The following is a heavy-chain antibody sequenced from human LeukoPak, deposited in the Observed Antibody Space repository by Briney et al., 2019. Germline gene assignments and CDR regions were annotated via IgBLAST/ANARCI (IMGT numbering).Heavy chain of an antibody. J-gene: IGHJ4*02. V-gene: IGHV1-18*01. CDR2: ISAYNGNT. Sequence: ASVKVSCKAFGYTFTSYGISWVRQAPGQGLEWMGWISAYNGNTNYAQKLQGRVTMTTDTSTSTAYMELRSLRSDDTAVYYCARRDSSGWYVGSDYWGQGTLVTVSS. CDR1: GYTFTSYG. D-gene: IGHD6-19*01. CDR3: ARRDSSGWYVGSDY.